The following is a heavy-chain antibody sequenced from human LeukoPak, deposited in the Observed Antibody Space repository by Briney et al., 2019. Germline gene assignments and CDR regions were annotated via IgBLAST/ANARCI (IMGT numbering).Heavy chain of an antibody. V-gene: IGHV3-21*01. Sequence: GGSLRLSCAASGFTFSSYSMNWVRQAPGKGLEWVSSISSSSSYIYYADSVKGRFAISRDNAKNSLYLQMNSLRAEDTAVYYCAELGITMIGGVWGKGTTVTISS. CDR1: GFTFSSYS. J-gene: IGHJ6*04. CDR2: ISSSSSYI. D-gene: IGHD3-10*02. CDR3: AELGITMIGGV.